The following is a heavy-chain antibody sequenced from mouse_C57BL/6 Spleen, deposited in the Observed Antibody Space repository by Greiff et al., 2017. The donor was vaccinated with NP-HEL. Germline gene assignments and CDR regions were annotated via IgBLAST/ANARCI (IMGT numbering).Heavy chain of an antibody. J-gene: IGHJ3*01. Sequence: VQLKESGPGLVKPSQSLSLTCSVTGYSITSGYYWNWIRQFPGNKLEWMGYISYDGSNNYNPSLKNRISITRDTSKNQFFLKLNSVTTEDTATYYCARMVTTRIAYWGQGTLVTVSA. CDR1: GYSITSGYY. D-gene: IGHD2-2*01. CDR3: ARMVTTRIAY. V-gene: IGHV3-6*01. CDR2: ISYDGSN.